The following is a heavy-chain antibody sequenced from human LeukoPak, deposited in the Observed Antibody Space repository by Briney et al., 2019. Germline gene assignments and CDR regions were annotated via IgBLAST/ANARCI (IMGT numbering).Heavy chain of an antibody. CDR1: GGSISSYY. V-gene: IGHV4-59*08. Sequence: PSETLSLTCTVSGGSISSYYWSRIRQPPGKGLEWIGYIYYSGSTNYNPSLKSRVTISVDTSKNQFSLKLSSVTAADTAVYYCARGAAGMSRFDYWGQGTLVTVSS. CDR2: IYYSGST. J-gene: IGHJ4*02. D-gene: IGHD6-13*01. CDR3: ARGAAGMSRFDY.